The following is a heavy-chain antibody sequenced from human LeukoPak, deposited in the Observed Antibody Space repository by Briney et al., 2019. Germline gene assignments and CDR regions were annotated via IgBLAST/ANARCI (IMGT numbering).Heavy chain of an antibody. J-gene: IGHJ3*02. Sequence: GGSLRLSCAASGFTFSSYAMSWVRQAPGKGLEWVSAISGSGGSTYYADSVKGRFTISRDNSKNTLYLQMNSLGAEDTAVYYCAKELSITIFGGGAFDIWGQGTMVTVSS. CDR1: GFTFSSYA. CDR2: ISGSGGST. D-gene: IGHD3-3*01. V-gene: IGHV3-23*01. CDR3: AKELSITIFGGGAFDI.